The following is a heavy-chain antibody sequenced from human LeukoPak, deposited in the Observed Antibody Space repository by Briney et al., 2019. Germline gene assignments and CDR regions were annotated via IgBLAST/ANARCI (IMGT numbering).Heavy chain of an antibody. CDR2: IYYSGST. J-gene: IGHJ4*02. Sequence: SETLSLTCTVSGGSISSNYWSWIRQPPGKGLEWIGYIYYSGSTNYNPSLKSRVTISVDTSKNQFSLKLSSVTAADTAAYYCARGRAGSYLGIFDYWGQGTLVTVSS. CDR1: GGSISSNY. CDR3: ARGRAGSYLGIFDY. V-gene: IGHV4-59*01. D-gene: IGHD3-10*01.